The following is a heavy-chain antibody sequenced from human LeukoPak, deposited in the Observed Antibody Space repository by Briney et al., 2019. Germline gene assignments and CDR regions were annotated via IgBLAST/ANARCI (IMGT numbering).Heavy chain of an antibody. D-gene: IGHD3-9*01. Sequence: PSETLSLTCAVYGGSFSGYYWSWIRQPPGKGLEWIGEINHSGSTNSNPSLKSRVTISVDTSKNQFSLKLSSVTAADTAVYYCARDYYDILTGYYSFDYWGQGTLVTVSS. CDR2: INHSGST. CDR1: GGSFSGYY. V-gene: IGHV4-34*01. J-gene: IGHJ4*02. CDR3: ARDYYDILTGYYSFDY.